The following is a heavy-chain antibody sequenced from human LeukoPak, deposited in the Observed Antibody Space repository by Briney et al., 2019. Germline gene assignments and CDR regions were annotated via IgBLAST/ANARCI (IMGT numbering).Heavy chain of an antibody. CDR3: GRESRIGGKTSVWYYFDY. V-gene: IGHV4-30-4*01. D-gene: IGHD3-16*01. CDR1: GXSISSGDYY. Sequence: SQTLSLTCTVSGXSISSGDYYWSWIRQPPGKGLEWIGFIYHTGSFHYNPSLKSRVTISVDTSKNQFSLNLRSVTAADTAVYFCGRESRIGGKTSVWYYFDYGGRGPLVTVSS. CDR2: IYHTGSF. J-gene: IGHJ4*02.